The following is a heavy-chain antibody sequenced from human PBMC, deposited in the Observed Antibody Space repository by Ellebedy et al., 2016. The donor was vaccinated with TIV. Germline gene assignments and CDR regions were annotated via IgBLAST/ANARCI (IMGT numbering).Heavy chain of an antibody. D-gene: IGHD3-10*01. V-gene: IGHV4-34*01. CDR3: ARRGYGPGRYSWFDP. J-gene: IGHJ5*02. CDR2: INHSGST. CDR1: GGSFSGYY. Sequence: SETLSLXXAVYGGSFSGYYWSWIRQPPGKGLVWIGEINHSGSTNYNPSLKSRVTISLHTSKKQFSPKLSSVTAADTALYYCARRGYGPGRYSWFDPWGQGTLVTVSS.